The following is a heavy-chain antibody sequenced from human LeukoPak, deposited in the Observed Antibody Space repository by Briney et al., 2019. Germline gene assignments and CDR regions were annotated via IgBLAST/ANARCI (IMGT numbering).Heavy chain of an antibody. J-gene: IGHJ5*02. CDR1: GFTFSSYA. CDR3: ARVGGVGILTGYELDP. V-gene: IGHV3-30*04. D-gene: IGHD3-9*01. CDR2: ISYDGSNK. Sequence: GRSLRLSCAASGFTFSSYAMHWVRQAPGKGLEWVAVISYDGSNKYYADSVKGRFTISRDNSKNTLYLQMNSPRAEDTAVYYCARVGGVGILTGYELDPWGQGTLVTVSS.